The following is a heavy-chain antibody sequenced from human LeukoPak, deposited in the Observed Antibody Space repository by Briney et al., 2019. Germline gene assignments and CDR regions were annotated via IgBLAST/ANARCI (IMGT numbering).Heavy chain of an antibody. CDR1: GGSPSGYY. CDR3: AWGGRHGGYQDFDY. Sequence: PETLSLTCALSGGSPSGYYWTWIPQPPGKGLEWIGYIRFSGSTNYNPPLQSRATMSVATSKNQFSLTVKCVTAAPTAVYFCAWGGRHGGYQDFDYWGQGTLVTVSS. J-gene: IGHJ4*02. CDR2: IRFSGST. D-gene: IGHD5-12*01. V-gene: IGHV4-59*01.